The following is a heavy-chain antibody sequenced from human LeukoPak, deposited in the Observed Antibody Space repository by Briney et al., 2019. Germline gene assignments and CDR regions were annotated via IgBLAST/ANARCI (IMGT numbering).Heavy chain of an antibody. CDR3: ARDRCSSTSCYGREDY. V-gene: IGHV3-66*01. Sequence: GGSLRLSCAASGFTVSSNYMSWVRQAPGMGLEWVSVIYSGGTTYYADSVKGRFTISRDNSKNTLYLQMNTLRVEDTAVYYCARDRCSSTSCYGREDYWGQGTLVTVSS. J-gene: IGHJ4*02. CDR2: IYSGGTT. D-gene: IGHD2-2*01. CDR1: GFTVSSNY.